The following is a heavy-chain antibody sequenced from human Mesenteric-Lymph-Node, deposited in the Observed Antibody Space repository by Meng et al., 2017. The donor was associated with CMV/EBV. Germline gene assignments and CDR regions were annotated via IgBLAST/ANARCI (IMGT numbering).Heavy chain of an antibody. CDR1: GGSFSGYY. J-gene: IGHJ4*02. D-gene: IGHD4-23*01. CDR3: ARHQRWLKSEGGFNY. V-gene: IGHV4-34*01. CDR2: INHSGST. Sequence: QGRLQHWGAGLLKPSETLSLTCAVYGGSFSGYYWSWIRQPPGKGLEWIGEINHSGSTNYNPSLKSRVTISVDTSKNQFSLKLSSVTAADTAVYYCARHQRWLKSEGGFNYWGQGTLVTVSS.